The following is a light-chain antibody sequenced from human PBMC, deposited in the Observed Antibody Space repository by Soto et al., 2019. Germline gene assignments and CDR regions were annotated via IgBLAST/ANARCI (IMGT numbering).Light chain of an antibody. CDR2: GAS. V-gene: IGKV3-20*01. CDR3: QQYGSSPTLT. Sequence: EIVLTQSPGTLSLSPGERATLSCRASQSVSSRYLAWYQQKPGQAPRLLIYGASSRATGIPDRFSGSGYGTDFTLSISRLEPEDLAVYYCQQYGSSPTLTYGGGTKFSIK. J-gene: IGKJ4*01. CDR1: QSVSSRY.